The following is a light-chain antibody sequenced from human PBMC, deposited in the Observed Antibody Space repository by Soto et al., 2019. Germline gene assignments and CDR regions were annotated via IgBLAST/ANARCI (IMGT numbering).Light chain of an antibody. V-gene: IGLV1-40*01. J-gene: IGLJ2*01. CDR2: GKN. CDR1: SSNIGAGYD. Sequence: QSVLTQAPSVSGAPGQRVIISCTGSSSNIGAGYDVHWYQQLPGTAAKLLIYGKNNRPSGVPDRFSGSKSGTSASLAITGLQAENEADYYCQSYDSSLSVSIFGGGTKLTVL. CDR3: QSYDSSLSVSI.